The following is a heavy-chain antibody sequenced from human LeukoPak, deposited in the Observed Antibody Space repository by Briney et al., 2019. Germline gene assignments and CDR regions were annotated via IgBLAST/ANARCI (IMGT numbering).Heavy chain of an antibody. CDR3: AVCIAAAGSSFDY. V-gene: IGHV1-18*01. D-gene: IGHD6-13*01. CDR2: ISAYNGNT. CDR1: GYTFTSYG. J-gene: IGHJ4*02. Sequence: GASVKVSRKASGYTFTSYGISWVRQVPGQGLKWMGWISAYNGNTNYAQKLQGRVTMTTDTSTSTAYMELRSLRSDDTAVYYCAVCIAAAGSSFDYWGQGTLVTVSS.